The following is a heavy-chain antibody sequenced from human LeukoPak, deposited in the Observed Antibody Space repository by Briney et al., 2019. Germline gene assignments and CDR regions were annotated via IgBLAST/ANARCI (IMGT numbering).Heavy chain of an antibody. CDR3: ARDPPFDYYYDSSGYYSPFDY. D-gene: IGHD3-22*01. CDR1: GGSISSYY. J-gene: IGHJ4*02. CDR2: IYYSGST. Sequence: PSQTLSLTCTVSGGSISSYYWSWIRQPPGKGLEWIGYIYYSGSTNYNPSLKSRVTISVDTSKNQFSLKLSSVTAADTAVYYCARDPPFDYYYDSSGYYSPFDYWGQGTLVTVSS. V-gene: IGHV4-59*12.